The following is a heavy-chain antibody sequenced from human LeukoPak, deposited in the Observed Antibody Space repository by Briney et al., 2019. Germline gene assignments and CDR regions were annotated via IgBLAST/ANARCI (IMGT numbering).Heavy chain of an antibody. CDR1: GFTFSDYD. CDR2: IGTAGDT. D-gene: IGHD1-1*01. Sequence: PGGSLRLSCAASGFTFSDYDMHWVRQATGKGLDWVSAIGTAGDTYYTGSVKCRFTISRENSKNSLYLQMNSLRAGDAAVYYCARVAKERVGGVYYFEYWGQGTLVTVSS. J-gene: IGHJ4*02. V-gene: IGHV3-13*01. CDR3: ARVAKERVGGVYYFEY.